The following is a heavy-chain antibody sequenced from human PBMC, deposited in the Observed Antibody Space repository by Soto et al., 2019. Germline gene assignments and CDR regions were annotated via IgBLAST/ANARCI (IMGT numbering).Heavy chain of an antibody. D-gene: IGHD2-15*01. CDR1: GYTFTSYG. CDR2: ISAYNGNT. J-gene: IGHJ6*02. Sequence: QVQLVQSGAEVKKPGASVKVSCKASGYTFTSYGISWVRQAPGQGLEWMGWISAYNGNTNYAQKLQGRVTMTTDTSTSTAYMELRSLRSDDTAVYYCAGGGVVVVAATRWDYYYYGMDVWGQGTTVTVSS. V-gene: IGHV1-18*04. CDR3: AGGGVVVVAATRWDYYYYGMDV.